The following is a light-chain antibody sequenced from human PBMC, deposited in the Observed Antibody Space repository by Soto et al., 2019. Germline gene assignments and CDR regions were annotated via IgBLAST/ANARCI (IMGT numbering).Light chain of an antibody. CDR2: EGS. Sequence: QSALTQPASVSGSPGQSITISCTGTSSDVGSYNLVSWYQQHPGKAPKLMIYEGSKRPSGVSNRFSGSKSGNTASLTISGLHAEDEADYYCCSYAGSSTFEFYVFGTGTKLTVL. CDR3: CSYAGSSTFEFYV. CDR1: SSDVGSYNL. V-gene: IGLV2-23*03. J-gene: IGLJ1*01.